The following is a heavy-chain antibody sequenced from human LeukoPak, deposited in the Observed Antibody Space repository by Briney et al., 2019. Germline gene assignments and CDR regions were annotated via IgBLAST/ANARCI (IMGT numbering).Heavy chain of an antibody. CDR3: ARDSTLFTYYV. J-gene: IGHJ4*02. V-gene: IGHV4-59*12. D-gene: IGHD3-16*01. CDR1: GGSISSFY. CDR2: IYYSGST. Sequence: SETLSLTCTVSGGSISSFYWSWIRQFPGKGLEWIGYIYYSGSTNYNPSLKSRVTMSVDTSKSQFSLKLSSVTAADTAVYYCARDSTLFTYYVWGQGTLVTVSS.